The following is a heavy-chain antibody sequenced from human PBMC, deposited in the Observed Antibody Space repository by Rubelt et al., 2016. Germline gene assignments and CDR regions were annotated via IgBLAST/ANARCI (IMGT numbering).Heavy chain of an antibody. Sequence: EVQLVESGGGLVQPGGSLRLSCAASGFTVSSNYMSWVRQAPGKGLEWVSVIYSGGYTYYADSVKGRFTISRDNSKNTLYFQMNSRRAEDTAVYYCARAQPYDILDSWGQGTLVTVSS. CDR1: GFTVSSNY. V-gene: IGHV3-53*01. CDR3: ARAQPYDILDS. J-gene: IGHJ4*02. CDR2: IYSGGYT. D-gene: IGHD3-9*01.